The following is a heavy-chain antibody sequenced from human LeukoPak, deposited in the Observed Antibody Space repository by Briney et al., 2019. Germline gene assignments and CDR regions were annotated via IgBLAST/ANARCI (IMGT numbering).Heavy chain of an antibody. Sequence: GGSLRLSCAASGFTFSSYAMHWVRQAPGKGLEWVAVISYDGSDKYYADSVKGRFTISRDNAKNSLYLQMNSLRAEDTAVYYCARDPGYSYGYGRHGWGQGTLVTVSS. CDR3: ARDPGYSYGYGRHG. CDR1: GFTFSSYA. J-gene: IGHJ4*02. V-gene: IGHV3-30-3*01. D-gene: IGHD5-18*01. CDR2: ISYDGSDK.